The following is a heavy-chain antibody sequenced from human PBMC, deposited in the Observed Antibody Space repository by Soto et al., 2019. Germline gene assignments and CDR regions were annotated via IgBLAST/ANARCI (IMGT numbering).Heavy chain of an antibody. V-gene: IGHV4-4*03. CDR3: ARAVYCSDTSCFLNS. D-gene: IGHD2-2*01. CDR2: IYHSGNT. J-gene: IGHJ4*02. Sequence: PRKTLSLTCAVSGGSISSSVWWTWVRQPPGKGLEWLGEIYHSGNTNYNPSLKSRVTISLDQSKNHFSLTLTSVTAADTAVYYCARAVYCSDTSCFLNSWGQGTLVTVS. CDR1: GGSISSSVW.